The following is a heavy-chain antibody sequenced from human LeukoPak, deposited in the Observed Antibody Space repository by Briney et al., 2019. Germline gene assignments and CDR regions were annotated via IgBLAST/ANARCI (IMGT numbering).Heavy chain of an antibody. CDR1: GFTFSSYW. D-gene: IGHD6-6*01. CDR3: ARHIRGSSSSCFDY. V-gene: IGHV3-7*05. CDR2: IKQDGSEE. J-gene: IGHJ4*02. Sequence: GGSLRLSCAASGFTFSSYWMSWVRQAPGQGLEWVAHIKQDGSEEYYVDPVKGRFTISRDNAKNSLYLQMNSLRAEDTAVYYCARHIRGSSSSCFDYWGQGTLVTVSS.